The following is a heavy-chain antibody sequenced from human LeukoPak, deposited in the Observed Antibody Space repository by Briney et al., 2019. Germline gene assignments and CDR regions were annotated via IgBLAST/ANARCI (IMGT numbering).Heavy chain of an antibody. CDR3: ATAPKGPFDY. Sequence: GASVKVSCKVSGYTLTELSMHWVRQAPGQGLEWMGGFDPEDGETIYAQKFQGRITMTEDTSTDTAYMELSSLRSEDTAVYYCATAPKGPFDYWGQGTLVTVSS. CDR2: FDPEDGET. V-gene: IGHV1-24*01. J-gene: IGHJ4*02. CDR1: GYTLTELS.